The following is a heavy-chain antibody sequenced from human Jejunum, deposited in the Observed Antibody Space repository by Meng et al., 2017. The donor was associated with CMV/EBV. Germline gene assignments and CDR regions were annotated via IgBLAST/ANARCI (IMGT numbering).Heavy chain of an antibody. D-gene: IGHD3-9*01. CDR3: ARDGGVPYYESLTSSSYLDS. J-gene: IGHJ4*02. CDR2: IHHSGTT. CDR1: YW. V-gene: IGHV4-59*01. Sequence: YWWSWIRQSPGKGLEWIGYIHHSGTTNHNPSLRSRVIMSVDTSNNQFSLKLTSVTAADTAVYYCARDGGVPYYESLTSSSYLDSWGQGTLVTVSS.